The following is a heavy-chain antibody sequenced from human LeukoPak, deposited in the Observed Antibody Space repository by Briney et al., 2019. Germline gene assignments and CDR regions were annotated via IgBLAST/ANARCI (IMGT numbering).Heavy chain of an antibody. CDR2: IKQDGSEK. Sequence: GGSLKLSCAASGVTFSSYWMRWVRQAPGKGLEWVANIKQDGSEKSYVDSVKGRFTISRDNVKNSVYLQMHSLRADDTAIYYCVRDTYRTAVAGSSGLGYWGQGTLVTVSS. J-gene: IGHJ4*02. CDR3: VRDTYRTAVAGSSGLGY. D-gene: IGHD6-19*01. V-gene: IGHV3-7*01. CDR1: GVTFSSYW.